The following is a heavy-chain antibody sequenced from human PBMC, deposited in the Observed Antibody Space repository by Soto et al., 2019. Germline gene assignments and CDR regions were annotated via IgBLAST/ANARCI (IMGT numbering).Heavy chain of an antibody. CDR3: ARVGRITIFGVATRGYYFDY. J-gene: IGHJ4*02. Sequence: QVQLVQSGAEVKKPGSSVKVSCKASGGTFSSYAISWVRQAPGQGLEWMGGIIPIFGTANYAQKLQGRVTITADESTSTAYMELSSLRSEDTAVYYCARVGRITIFGVATRGYYFDYWGQGTLVTVSS. CDR1: GGTFSSYA. V-gene: IGHV1-69*01. D-gene: IGHD3-3*01. CDR2: IIPIFGTA.